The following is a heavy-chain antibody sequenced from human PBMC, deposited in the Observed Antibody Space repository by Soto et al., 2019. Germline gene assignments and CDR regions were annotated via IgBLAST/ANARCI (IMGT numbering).Heavy chain of an antibody. V-gene: IGHV3-30-3*01. CDR2: ISYDGSNK. Sequence: QVQLVESGGGVVQPGRSLRLSCAASGFTFSSYAMHWVRQAPGKGLEWVAVISYDGSNKYYADSVKGRFTISRDNSKNTLYLQMNSLRAEDTAVYYCARYSSSWTSFDYWGQGTLVTVSS. CDR3: ARYSSSWTSFDY. D-gene: IGHD6-13*01. CDR1: GFTFSSYA. J-gene: IGHJ4*02.